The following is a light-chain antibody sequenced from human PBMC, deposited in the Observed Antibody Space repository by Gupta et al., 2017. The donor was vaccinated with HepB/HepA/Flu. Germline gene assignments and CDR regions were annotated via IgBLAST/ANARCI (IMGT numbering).Light chain of an antibody. CDR3: QQTYITPKT. Sequence: DIQMTLSPSSLSTSVGDRVTITCRASQSISTYLNWFQQKPGKAPNLLIYAASSLQSGVPSRFSGSGSGSEFTLTISSLQPEDFATYYCQQTYITPKTFGQGTKVEIK. CDR2: AAS. CDR1: QSISTY. J-gene: IGKJ1*01. V-gene: IGKV1-39*01.